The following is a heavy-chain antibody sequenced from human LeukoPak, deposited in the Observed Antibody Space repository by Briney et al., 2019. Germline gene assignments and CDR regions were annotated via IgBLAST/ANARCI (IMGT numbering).Heavy chain of an antibody. D-gene: IGHD5-24*01. CDR3: ARGAGYNYPYYFDY. CDR2: ISSDGSDT. V-gene: IGHV3-74*01. CDR1: GFSFSNYW. Sequence: GGSLRLSCAASGFSFSNYWMHWVRQAPGKGLVWVSRISSDGSDTIYADSVKGRFTISRDNSKNTLYLQMNSLRAEDTAVYYCARGAGYNYPYYFDYWGQGTLVTVSS. J-gene: IGHJ4*02.